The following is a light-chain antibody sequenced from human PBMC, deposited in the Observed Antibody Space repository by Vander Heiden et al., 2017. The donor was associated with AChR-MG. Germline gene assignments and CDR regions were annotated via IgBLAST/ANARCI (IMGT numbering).Light chain of an antibody. CDR1: KLGEKS. Sequence: SYELTQPPSVSVSPGQTASITCSGAKLGEKSACWYQPRPGQSPVLFIYQDSKRPSGIPERFSGSNSANTATMTISGTQAVDEYYYYCQEWRSRTGVFGGGTKLTVL. V-gene: IGLV3-1*01. CDR3: QEWRSRTGV. J-gene: IGLJ2*01. CDR2: QDS.